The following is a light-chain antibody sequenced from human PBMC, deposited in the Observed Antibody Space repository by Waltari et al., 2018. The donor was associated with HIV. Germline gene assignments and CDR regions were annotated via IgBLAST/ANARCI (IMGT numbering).Light chain of an antibody. V-gene: IGKV3-15*01. CDR3: QQYKNWPLYT. CDR2: DAS. J-gene: IGKJ2*01. Sequence: EVVMTQSPATLSVSPGESATLPCRASQSVSTNLAWYQQKPGQAPRLLIYDASTGVTGLPARFSGSGSGTEFTLTISSLQSEDFALYYCQQYKNWPLYTFGQGTKLEI. CDR1: QSVSTN.